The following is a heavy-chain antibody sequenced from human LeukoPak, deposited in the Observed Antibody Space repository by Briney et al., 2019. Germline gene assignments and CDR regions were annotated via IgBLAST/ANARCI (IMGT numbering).Heavy chain of an antibody. CDR1: GYRFTSYW. CDR2: IYPGESDT. V-gene: IGHV5-51*01. Sequence: GGSLKISCKGSGYRFTSYWIGWVRQMPGKGLEGMGIIYPGESDTRYSPSFQGQVTISADKSISTAYLQWSSLKASDTAMYYCARRFRTIAVAGYDAFDIWGQGTMVTVSS. J-gene: IGHJ3*02. D-gene: IGHD6-19*01. CDR3: ARRFRTIAVAGYDAFDI.